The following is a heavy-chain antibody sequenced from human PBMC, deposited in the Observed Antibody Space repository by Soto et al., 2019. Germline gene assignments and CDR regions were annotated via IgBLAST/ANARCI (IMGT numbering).Heavy chain of an antibody. V-gene: IGHV4-38-2*01. J-gene: IGHJ4*02. CDR3: ARLYCSSVSCYNDY. Sequence: PSETLALTCGVSGFPVSYGYYWGWIRQPPGKGLEWLGSIYQSGKTYYNPSLKSRLTLSMDTSKNEFSVRLRSVTAADTAVYFCARLYCSSVSCYNDYWGPGVQVTVPQ. CDR1: GFPVSYGYY. CDR2: IYQSGKT. D-gene: IGHD2-2*01.